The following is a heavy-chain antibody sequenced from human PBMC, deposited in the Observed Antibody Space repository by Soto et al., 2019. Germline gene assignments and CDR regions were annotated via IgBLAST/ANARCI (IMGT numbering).Heavy chain of an antibody. CDR3: RTQWLD. Sequence: PGGSLRLSSSDSGFSFSNAWMSWVRQAPGKGLEWLGHIKKKTDGGTGDYAAPVKGRFTISRDDSKNTLYLQMNSLRTEDTAVYYCRTQWLDWGQGTLVTVSP. J-gene: IGHJ4*02. CDR1: GFSFSNAW. V-gene: IGHV3-15*01. CDR2: IKKKTDGGTG. D-gene: IGHD6-19*01.